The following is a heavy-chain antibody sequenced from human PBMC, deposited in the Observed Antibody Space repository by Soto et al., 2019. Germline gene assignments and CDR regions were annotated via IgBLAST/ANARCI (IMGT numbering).Heavy chain of an antibody. Sequence: PSETLSLTCAVYCGSFSGYYWGGIRQPPGKGLEWSGEINHSGSTNYNPSLNTRVTISVDTSKNQFALKLSPVTAADTAVYYCARGTGTTGCGSFDYWGQGTLVTVSS. D-gene: IGHD2-2*01. CDR2: INHSGST. CDR1: CGSFSGYY. V-gene: IGHV4-34*01. J-gene: IGHJ4*02. CDR3: ARGTGTTGCGSFDY.